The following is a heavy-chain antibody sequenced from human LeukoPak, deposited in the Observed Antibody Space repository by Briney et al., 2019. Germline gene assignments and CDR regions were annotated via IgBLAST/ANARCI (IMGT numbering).Heavy chain of an antibody. CDR2: IYTSGST. D-gene: IGHD1-26*01. Sequence: PSETLSLTCTVSGGSISGSYWSWIRQSAGKGLEWIGRIYTSGSTNYNPSLKSRVTMSVDTSKNQFSLRLSSVTAADTALYYCARKYSGNHWYFDLWGRGTLVTVSS. CDR3: ARKYSGNHWYFDL. CDR1: GGSISGSY. V-gene: IGHV4-4*07. J-gene: IGHJ2*01.